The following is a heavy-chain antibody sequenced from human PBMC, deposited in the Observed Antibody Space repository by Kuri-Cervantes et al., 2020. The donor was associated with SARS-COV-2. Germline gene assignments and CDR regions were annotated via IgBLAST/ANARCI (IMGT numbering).Heavy chain of an antibody. J-gene: IGHJ5*02. Sequence: GESLKISCEASGFIFSDYAMDWVRQAPGKGLEWVAIISFDGRNTKFADSVKGRFTIARDISKNTLYLQLNSLKNEDTAVYYCARVTVTMIVGGYWFDLWGQGTLVTVSS. CDR3: ARVTVTMIVGGYWFDL. V-gene: IGHV3-30*14. CDR1: GFIFSDYA. CDR2: ISFDGRNT. D-gene: IGHD3-22*01.